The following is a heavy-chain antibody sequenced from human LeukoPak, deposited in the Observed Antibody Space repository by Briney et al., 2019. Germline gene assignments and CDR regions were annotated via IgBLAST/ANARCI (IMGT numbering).Heavy chain of an antibody. CDR3: ARGPVPNVPPIPAAIVRYFQH. CDR2: IFHSGST. D-gene: IGHD2-2*01. V-gene: IGHV4-38-2*02. CDR1: GYSISSGYY. J-gene: IGHJ1*01. Sequence: PSETLSLTCTVSGYSISSGYYWGWIRQPPGKGLEWIGGIFHSGSTYYNPSLKSRVTISVDTSKNQFSLKLSSVTAADTAVYYCARGPVPNVPPIPAAIVRYFQHWGQGTLVTVSS.